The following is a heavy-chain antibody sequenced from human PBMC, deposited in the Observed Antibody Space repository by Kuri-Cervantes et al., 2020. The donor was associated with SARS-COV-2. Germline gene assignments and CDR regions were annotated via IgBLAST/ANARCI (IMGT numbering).Heavy chain of an antibody. CDR2: INHSGST. D-gene: IGHD3-16*01. CDR1: GGAFSAYY. CDR3: AGSPGGVFDC. Sequence: SETLSLTCAVYGGAFSAYYWSWIRQPPGKGLEWIGEINHSGSTNYNPSLKSRVTISVDTSKHQLSLNLSSVTAADTAVYYCAGSPGGVFDCWGQGTLVTVSS. V-gene: IGHV4-34*01. J-gene: IGHJ4*02.